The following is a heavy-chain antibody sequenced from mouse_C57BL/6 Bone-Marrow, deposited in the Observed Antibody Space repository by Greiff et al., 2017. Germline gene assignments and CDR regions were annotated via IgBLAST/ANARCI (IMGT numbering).Heavy chain of an antibody. J-gene: IGHJ1*03. CDR3: TTFYYGSRNWYFDV. CDR1: GYTFTSYG. V-gene: IGHV1-81*01. CDR2: IYPRSGNT. Sequence: VQLQESGAELARPGASVKLSCKASGYTFTSYGLSWVKQRTGQGLEWIGEIYPRSGNTYYNEKFKGKATLTADKSSNTAYLQLSSLTSEDTAVYYCTTFYYGSRNWYFDVWGTGTTGTVSS. D-gene: IGHD1-1*01.